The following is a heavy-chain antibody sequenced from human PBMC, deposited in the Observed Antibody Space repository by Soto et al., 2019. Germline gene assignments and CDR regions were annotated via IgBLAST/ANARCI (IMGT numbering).Heavy chain of an antibody. J-gene: IGHJ5*02. Sequence: SVKVSCKASGGTFSSYAISWVRQAPGQGLEWMGGIIPIFGTGNYAQKFQGRVTITRDTSAGTAHMELSSLRSEDTAVYYCARDVFPGGQLLSLNNWFDPWGQGTLVTVSS. CDR2: IIPIFGTG. D-gene: IGHD2-2*01. CDR3: ARDVFPGGQLLSLNNWFDP. CDR1: GGTFSSYA. V-gene: IGHV1-69*05.